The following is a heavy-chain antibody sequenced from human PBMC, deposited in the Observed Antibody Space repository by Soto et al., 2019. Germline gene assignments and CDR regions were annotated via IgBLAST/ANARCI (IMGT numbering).Heavy chain of an antibody. J-gene: IGHJ4*02. D-gene: IGHD4-17*01. Sequence: EVQLVESGGGLIQPGGSLRLSCAASGFTFSSYSMNWVRQAPGKGLEWVSYISSGSITMYYADSVKGRFTISRDNAKNSLYLQMNSLRDADTAMYYCARDFGYGDYVDYWGQGTLVTVSS. V-gene: IGHV3-48*02. CDR3: ARDFGYGDYVDY. CDR1: GFTFSSYS. CDR2: ISSGSITM.